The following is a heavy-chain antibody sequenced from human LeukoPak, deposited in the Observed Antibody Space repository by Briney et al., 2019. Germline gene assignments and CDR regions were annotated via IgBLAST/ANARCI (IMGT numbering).Heavy chain of an antibody. CDR2: ISGGGGST. Sequence: GGSLRLSCAASGFTFSSYVMSWVRQAPGEGLEWVSAISGGGGSTYYADSLKGRFTISRDNSENTLYIQMNSLRAEDTAIYYCVRDWRGRAFYMDVWGKGTTVTVSS. CDR1: GFTFSSYV. V-gene: IGHV3-23*01. D-gene: IGHD3-3*01. J-gene: IGHJ6*03. CDR3: VRDWRGRAFYMDV.